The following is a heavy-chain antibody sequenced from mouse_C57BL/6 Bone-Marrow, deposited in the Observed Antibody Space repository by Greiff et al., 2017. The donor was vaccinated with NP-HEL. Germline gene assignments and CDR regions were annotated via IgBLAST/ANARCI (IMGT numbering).Heavy chain of an antibody. CDR1: GFTFSNYW. D-gene: IGHD1-2*01. Sequence: EVQLVESGGGLVQPGGSMKLSCVASGFTFSNYWMNWVRQSPEKGLEWVAQIRLKSDNYATHYAESVKGRFTISRDDSKSSVYLQMNNLRAEDTGIYYCTEGGYYGAWFAYWGQGTLVTVSA. J-gene: IGHJ3*01. CDR2: IRLKSDNYAT. V-gene: IGHV6-3*01. CDR3: TEGGYYGAWFAY.